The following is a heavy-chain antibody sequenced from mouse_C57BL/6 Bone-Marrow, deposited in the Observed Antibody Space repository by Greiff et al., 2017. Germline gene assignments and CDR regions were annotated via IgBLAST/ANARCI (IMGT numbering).Heavy chain of an antibody. J-gene: IGHJ3*01. V-gene: IGHV5-6*02. CDR3: ARRWLLLGN. CDR1: GFTFSSYG. D-gene: IGHD2-3*01. CDR2: ISSGGSYT. Sequence: EVKLVESGGDLVKPGGSLKLSCEASGFTFSSYGMSWVRQTPDKRLEWVATISSGGSYTYYPDSVKGRFTIYRDNAKNTLYLQMSSLKSEDTAMYYCARRWLLLGNWGQGTLVTVSA.